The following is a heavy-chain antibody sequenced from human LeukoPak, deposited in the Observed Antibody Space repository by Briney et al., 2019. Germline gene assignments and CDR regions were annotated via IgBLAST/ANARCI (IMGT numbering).Heavy chain of an antibody. J-gene: IGHJ6*02. Sequence: SETLSLTCTVSGGSISSYYWSWIRQPPGKGLEWIGYIYYSGSTNYNPSLKSRVTISVDTSKNQFSLKLSSVTAADTAVYYCARTTTVTRSMDVWGQGTTVTVSS. D-gene: IGHD4-11*01. V-gene: IGHV4-59*08. CDR3: ARTTTVTRSMDV. CDR1: GGSISSYY. CDR2: IYYSGST.